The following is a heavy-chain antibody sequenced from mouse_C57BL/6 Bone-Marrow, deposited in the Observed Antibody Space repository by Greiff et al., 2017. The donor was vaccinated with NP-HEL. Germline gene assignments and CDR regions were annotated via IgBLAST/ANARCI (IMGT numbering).Heavy chain of an antibody. V-gene: IGHV1-81*01. CDR3: ADYGSNHAMDY. CDR1: GYTFTSYG. J-gene: IGHJ4*01. Sequence: LQESGAELARPGASVKLSCKASGYTFTSYGISWVKQRTGQGLEWIGEIYPRSGNTYYNEKFKGKATLTADKSSSTAYMELRSLTSEDSAVYFCADYGSNHAMDYWGQGTSVTVSS. CDR2: IYPRSGNT. D-gene: IGHD1-1*01.